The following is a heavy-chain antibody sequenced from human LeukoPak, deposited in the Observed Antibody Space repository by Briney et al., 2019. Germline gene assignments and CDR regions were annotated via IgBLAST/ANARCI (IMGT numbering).Heavy chain of an antibody. Sequence: PGGSLRLSCAASRFISSNNTMNWVRQAPGKGLEWVSSISGSSTYKYYADSVKGRFTISRDNARNSLYLQMNSLRVEDTAVYYCARDYYGGNSVDYWGQGTLVTVSS. J-gene: IGHJ4*02. V-gene: IGHV3-21*01. CDR3: ARDYYGGNSVDY. D-gene: IGHD4-23*01. CDR1: RFISSNNT. CDR2: ISGSSTYK.